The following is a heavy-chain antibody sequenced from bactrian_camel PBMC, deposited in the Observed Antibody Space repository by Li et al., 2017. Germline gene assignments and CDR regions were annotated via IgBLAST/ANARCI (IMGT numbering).Heavy chain of an antibody. CDR2: VYIGDGRQ. J-gene: IGHJ4*01. D-gene: IGHD3*01. CDR1: GNTPSTNS. CDR3: AAEVHSPRACGGVWGWYRY. V-gene: IGHV3S54*01. Sequence: HVQLVESGGGSVQAGGSLKLSCVASGNTPSTNSLGWFRQVPGKEHDGVAAVYIGDGRQWLDDSVKGRFTVSRDNAKNTVDLEMNKLQPEDTSMYFCAAEVHSPRACGGVWGWYRYWGQGTQVTVS.